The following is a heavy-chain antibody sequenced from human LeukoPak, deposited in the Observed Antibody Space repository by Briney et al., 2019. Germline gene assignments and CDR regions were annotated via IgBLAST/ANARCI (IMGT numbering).Heavy chain of an antibody. V-gene: IGHV5-51*01. CDR1: GYTFSNYW. CDR2: LYPGDSDS. CDR3: ARRLYSSSSLRAFDI. D-gene: IGHD6-6*01. J-gene: IGHJ3*02. Sequence: GESLKISCQVSGYTFSNYWIGWVRQMPGKGLEWMGILYPGDSDSKYSPSFQGQVTLSADKSISTAYLEWSSLKASDTAMYYCARRLYSSSSLRAFDIWGQGTMVTVSS.